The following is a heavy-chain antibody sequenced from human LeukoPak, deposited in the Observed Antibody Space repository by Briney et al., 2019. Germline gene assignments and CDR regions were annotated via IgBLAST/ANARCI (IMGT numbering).Heavy chain of an antibody. CDR3: ARHYDYYYMDV. CDR2: TYSSGST. CDR1: GGSISSYY. V-gene: IGHV4-4*09. Sequence: PSETLSLTCTVSGGSISSYYWSWIRQPPGKGLEWIGYTYSSGSTNYNPSLKSRVTISVDTSKNQFSLKLSSVTAADTAVYYCARHYDYYYMDVWGKGTTVTVSS. J-gene: IGHJ6*03.